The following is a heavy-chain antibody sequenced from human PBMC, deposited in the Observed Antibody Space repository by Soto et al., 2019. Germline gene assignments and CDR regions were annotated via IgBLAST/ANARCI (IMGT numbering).Heavy chain of an antibody. CDR2: IYHSGST. V-gene: IGHV4-4*02. D-gene: IGHD3-10*01. J-gene: IGHJ6*02. Sequence: QVQLQESGPGLVKPSGTLSLTCAVSGGSISSSNWWSWVRQPPGKGLEWIGEIYHSGSTNYNPSLKRRVTISVDKSKNQFSLKLSSVTAADTAVYYCARDQLWFGDFNTWGMDVWGQGTTVTVSS. CDR1: GGSISSSNW. CDR3: ARDQLWFGDFNTWGMDV.